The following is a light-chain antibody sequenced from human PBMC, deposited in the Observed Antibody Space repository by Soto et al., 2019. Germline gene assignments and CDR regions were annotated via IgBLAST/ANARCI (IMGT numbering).Light chain of an antibody. CDR3: QSYDSSLSGSV. CDR1: SSNIGAGYG. V-gene: IGLV1-40*01. J-gene: IGLJ2*01. CDR2: DDS. Sequence: QSVLTQPPSVSGAPGQRVTISCTGSSSNIGAGYGVHWYQQFPGTAPKLVIYDDSNRPSGVPDRFSASKSGTSASLAITGLQAEDEADYYCQSYDSSLSGSVFGGGTKVTVL.